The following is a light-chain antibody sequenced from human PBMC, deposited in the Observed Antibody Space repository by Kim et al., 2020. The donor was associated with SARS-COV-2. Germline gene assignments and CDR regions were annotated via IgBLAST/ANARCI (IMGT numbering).Light chain of an antibody. V-gene: IGLV6-57*02. Sequence: LTQPHSVSESPGKTVTISCTGSSGSIASNYVQWYQQRPGSAPTTVIYEDNQRPSGVPDRFSGSIDSSSNFASLTISGLKTEDEADYYCQSYDSSNWVFGGGTQLTVL. CDR1: SGSIASNY. CDR2: EDN. J-gene: IGLJ3*02. CDR3: QSYDSSNWV.